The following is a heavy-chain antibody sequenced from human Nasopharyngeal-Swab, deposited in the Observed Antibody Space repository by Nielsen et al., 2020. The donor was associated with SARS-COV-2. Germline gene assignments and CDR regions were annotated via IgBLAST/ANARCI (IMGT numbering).Heavy chain of an antibody. V-gene: IGHV1-69*06. D-gene: IGHD4-17*01. J-gene: IGHJ4*02. Sequence: VRQAPGQGLEWMGGIIPIFGTANYAQKFQGRVTITADKSTSTAYMELSSLRSEDTAVYYCARASDYGDYGGYFDYWGQGTLVTVSS. CDR2: IIPIFGTA. CDR3: ARASDYGDYGGYFDY.